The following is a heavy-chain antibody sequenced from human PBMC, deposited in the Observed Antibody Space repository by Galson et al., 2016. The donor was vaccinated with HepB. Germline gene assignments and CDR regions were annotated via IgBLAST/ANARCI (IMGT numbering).Heavy chain of an antibody. CDR2: ILYVGST. Sequence: SETLSLTCTVSGGSISSSNHYWGWLRQPPGKGLEWIGSILYVGSTHSNPSLKGRVSLSRDISKNQFSLNVKSMTAADTAVYYCARHLSFWERRQCYFDYWGQGSLVTVSS. J-gene: IGHJ4*02. V-gene: IGHV4-39*01. CDR3: ARHLSFWERRQCYFDY. CDR1: GGSISSSNHY. D-gene: IGHD1-1*01.